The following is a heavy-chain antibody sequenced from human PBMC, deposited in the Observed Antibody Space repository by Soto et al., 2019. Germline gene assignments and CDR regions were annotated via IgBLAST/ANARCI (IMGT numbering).Heavy chain of an antibody. CDR3: GRVVEGATRHTDFDS. CDR1: GVSIHNSHSF. D-gene: IGHD2-15*01. Sequence: SETLSLTCAVSGVSIHNSHSFWGWIRQPPGKGLEFIGSIYYSGGANYNPSLKSRVTISLDTSKNQFSLTVNSVTAADTAIYYCGRVVEGATRHTDFDSWGQGTLVTVSS. V-gene: IGHV4-39*01. J-gene: IGHJ5*01. CDR2: IYYSGGA.